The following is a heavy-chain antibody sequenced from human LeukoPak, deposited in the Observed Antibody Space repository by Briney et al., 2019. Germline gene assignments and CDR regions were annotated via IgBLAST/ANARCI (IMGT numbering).Heavy chain of an antibody. D-gene: IGHD3-22*01. CDR2: INHSGST. Sequence: SETLSLTCAVYGGSFRGYYWSWIRQPPGKGLEWIGEINHSGSTNYNPSLKSRVTISVDTSKNQFSLKLSSVTAADTAVYYCARGLSRSGYYLIWGQGTLVTVSS. J-gene: IGHJ4*02. CDR1: GGSFRGYY. CDR3: ARGLSRSGYYLI. V-gene: IGHV4-34*01.